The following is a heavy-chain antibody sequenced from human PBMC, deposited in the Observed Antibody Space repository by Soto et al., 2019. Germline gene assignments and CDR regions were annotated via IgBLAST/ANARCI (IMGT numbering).Heavy chain of an antibody. CDR1: GYTFTRYG. D-gene: IGHD2-8*01. V-gene: IGHV1-18*01. CDR2: ISGYNGDT. CDR3: AKNGRPPYYYSGMDV. Sequence: QGQLVQSGGEVKKPGATVKVSCKASGYTFTRYGISWVRQAPGQGLEWMGWISGYNGDTKYAQKFQGRVTMTVDTSTTTASMELRSLTSDDRAVYYCAKNGRPPYYYSGMDVWGQGTTVTVSS. J-gene: IGHJ6*02.